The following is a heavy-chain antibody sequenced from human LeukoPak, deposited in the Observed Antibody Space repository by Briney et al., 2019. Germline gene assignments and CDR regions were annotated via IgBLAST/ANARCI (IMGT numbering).Heavy chain of an antibody. CDR2: IKQGGSQK. D-gene: IGHD5-24*01. CDR3: TRVGYIDEGIDY. J-gene: IGHJ4*02. CDR1: GFPFSSYW. V-gene: IGHV3-7*04. Sequence: GGSLRLSCVASGFPFSSYWMTWVRQAPGKGLEWVSNIKQGGSQKSYVDSVKGRFTISRDNAKNSLYLQMNSLRAEDTAIYYCTRVGYIDEGIDYWGQGTLVTVSS.